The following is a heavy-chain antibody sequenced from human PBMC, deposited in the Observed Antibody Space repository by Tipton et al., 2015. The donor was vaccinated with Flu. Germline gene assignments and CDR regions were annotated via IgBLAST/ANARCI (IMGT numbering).Heavy chain of an antibody. Sequence: LRLSCAAYSGSFSGYYWSWIRQSPEKGLEWIGEISHTGSANYNPSLKSRVITSVDTSKNQFSMKLTSLTAADTGVYYCARKVTTSRHNLNYIDYWGQGTLVSVSS. V-gene: IGHV4-34*01. CDR2: ISHTGSA. J-gene: IGHJ4*02. CDR3: ARKVTTSRHNLNYIDY. CDR1: SGSFSGYY. D-gene: IGHD1-20*01.